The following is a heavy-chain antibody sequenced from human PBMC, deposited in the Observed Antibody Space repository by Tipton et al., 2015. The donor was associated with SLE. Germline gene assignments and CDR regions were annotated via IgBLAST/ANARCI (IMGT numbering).Heavy chain of an antibody. CDR1: GGSISSSSYY. CDR3: ARRLVAAANDWYFGL. V-gene: IGHV4-39*07. J-gene: IGHJ2*01. D-gene: IGHD2-2*01. CDR2: IYYSGNT. Sequence: LSCTVSGGSISSSSYYWGWIRQPPGKGLEWIGSIYYSGNTYYNPSLKSRVTISVDTSKNQFSLKLSSVTAADTAVYYCARRLVAAANDWYFGLWGRGTLVTVSS.